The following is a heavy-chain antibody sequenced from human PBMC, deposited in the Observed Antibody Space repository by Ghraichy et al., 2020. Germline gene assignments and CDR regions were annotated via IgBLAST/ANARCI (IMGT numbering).Heavy chain of an antibody. CDR1: GFTFSSHA. J-gene: IGHJ4*02. D-gene: IGHD3-10*01. Sequence: GGSLRLSCAASGFTFSSHAMGWVRQAPGKGLEWVSAISGNAANTYYADSVNGRFTISRDNSKNTLYLQMNSLRAGDTAVYYCAPRGVRVNYEWGFFDYWGQGTLVTVSS. CDR2: ISGNAANT. CDR3: APRGVRVNYEWGFFDY. V-gene: IGHV3-23*01.